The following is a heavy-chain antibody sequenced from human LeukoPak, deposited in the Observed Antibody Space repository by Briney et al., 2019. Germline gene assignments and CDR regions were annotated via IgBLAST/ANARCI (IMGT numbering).Heavy chain of an antibody. V-gene: IGHV1-69*05. D-gene: IGHD4-17*01. CDR1: GGTFSSYA. CDR2: IIPIFGTA. Sequence: GASVKVSCKASGGTFSSYAISWVRQAPGQGLEWMGGIIPIFGTANYAQKFQGRVTITTDESTSTAYMELSSLRSEDTAVYYCAILVKDDYGIDYWGQGTLVTVS. J-gene: IGHJ4*02. CDR3: AILVKDDYGIDY.